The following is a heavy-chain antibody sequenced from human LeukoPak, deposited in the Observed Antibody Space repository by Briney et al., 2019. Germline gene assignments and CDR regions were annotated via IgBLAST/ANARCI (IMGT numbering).Heavy chain of an antibody. V-gene: IGHV4-59*08. J-gene: IGHJ6*02. CDR3: ARHFDAYYGMDV. CDR2: IHDSGSS. CDR1: GGSISGSF. Sequence: SETLSLTCTVSGGSISGSFWTWIRQSPGKGLEWIGYIHDSGSSKYNPSLKSRVTISVDTSKNQFSLILSSVTAADTAVYYCARHFDAYYGMDVWGQGTSVTVSS.